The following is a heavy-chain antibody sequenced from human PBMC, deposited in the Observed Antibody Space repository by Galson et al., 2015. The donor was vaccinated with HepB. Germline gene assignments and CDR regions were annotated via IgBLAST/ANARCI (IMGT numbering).Heavy chain of an antibody. V-gene: IGHV6-1*01. Sequence: CAISGDSVSSNSAAWNWIRQSPSRGLEWLGRTYYRSKWYNDYAVSVKSRITINPDTSKNQFSLQLNSVTPEDTAVYYCARDSEAYSSSWYFPRPIDYWGQGTLVTVSS. J-gene: IGHJ4*02. CDR2: TYYRSKWYN. CDR3: ARDSEAYSSSWYFPRPIDY. D-gene: IGHD6-13*01. CDR1: GDSVSSNSAA.